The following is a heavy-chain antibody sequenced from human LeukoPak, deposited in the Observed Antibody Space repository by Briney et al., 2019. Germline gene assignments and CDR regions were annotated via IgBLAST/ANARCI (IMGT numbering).Heavy chain of an antibody. J-gene: IGHJ6*02. CDR3: ARDHHSGHLIYYYGMDV. CDR1: GGTFSSYA. V-gene: IGHV1-69*04. CDR2: IIPILGIA. D-gene: IGHD5-12*01. Sequence: ASVKVSCKASGGTFSSYAISWMRQDPGQGLEWMGRIIPILGIANYAQKFQGRVTITADKSTSTAYMELSSLRSEDTAVYYCARDHHSGHLIYYYGMDVWGQGTTVTVSS.